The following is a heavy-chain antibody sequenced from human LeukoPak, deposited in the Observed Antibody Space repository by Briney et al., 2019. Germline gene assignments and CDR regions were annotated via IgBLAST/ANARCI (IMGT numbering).Heavy chain of an antibody. CDR1: GYTFTGYY. CDR2: INPNSGGT. CDR3: ARAPRGYCSSTSCPYY. Sequence: ASVKVSCKASGYTFTGYYMHWVRQAPGQGLEWMGWINPNSGGTNYAQKFQGRVTMTRDTSISTAYMELSRLRSDNTAVYYCARAPRGYCSSTSCPYYWGQGTLVTVSS. J-gene: IGHJ4*02. D-gene: IGHD2-2*01. V-gene: IGHV1-2*02.